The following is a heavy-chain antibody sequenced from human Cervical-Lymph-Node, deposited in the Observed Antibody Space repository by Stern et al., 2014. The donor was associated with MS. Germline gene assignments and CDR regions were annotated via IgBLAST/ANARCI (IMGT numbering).Heavy chain of an antibody. CDR3: TREMAARRLDP. V-gene: IGHV3-66*01. Sequence: EVQLVESGGTLVQPGGSLRLSCAASGSTVNSNYMTWVRQAPGKGLEWVSTFYSGISTYYAESVKGRFSFSIDNSKNTLFLHMNNLRVEDTAMYYCTREMAARRLDPWGQGTLVIVSA. CDR2: FYSGIST. D-gene: IGHD5-24*01. CDR1: GSTVNSNY. J-gene: IGHJ5*02.